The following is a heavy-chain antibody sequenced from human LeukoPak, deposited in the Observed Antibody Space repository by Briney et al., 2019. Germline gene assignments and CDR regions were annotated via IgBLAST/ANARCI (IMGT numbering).Heavy chain of an antibody. CDR1: GFTFSDYY. J-gene: IGHJ6*03. V-gene: IGHV3-11*01. CDR2: ISSSGSTI. CDR3: ARVKAYYYYMDV. Sequence: KPGGSLRLSCAASGFTFSDYYMSWIRQAPGKGLEWVSYISSSGSTIYYADSVKGRFTIPRDNAKNSLYLQMNSLRAEDTAVYYCARVKAYYYYMDVWGKGTTVTVSS.